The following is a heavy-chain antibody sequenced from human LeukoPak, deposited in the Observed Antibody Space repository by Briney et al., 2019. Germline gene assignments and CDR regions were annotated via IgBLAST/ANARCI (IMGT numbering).Heavy chain of an antibody. J-gene: IGHJ4*02. Sequence: GGSLRLSCVASGLTFSDAWMSWVRQAPGKGLEWVSAISGSGGSTYYADSVKGRFTISRDNSKNTLYLQMNSLRAEDTAVYYCAKPVAVAGTGAGSFDYWGQGTLVTVSS. V-gene: IGHV3-23*01. CDR2: ISGSGGST. CDR3: AKPVAVAGTGAGSFDY. CDR1: GLTFSDAW. D-gene: IGHD6-19*01.